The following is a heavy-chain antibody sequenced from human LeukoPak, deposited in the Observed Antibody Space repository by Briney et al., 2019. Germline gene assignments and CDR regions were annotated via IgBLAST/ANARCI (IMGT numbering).Heavy chain of an antibody. D-gene: IGHD5-18*01. CDR2: ISGSGGST. CDR3: AKDLTWDTAMETFDY. CDR1: GFTFSSYA. Sequence: GGSLRLSCAASGFTFSSYAMSWVRQAPGKGLEWVSAISGSGGSTYYADSVKGRFTISRDNSKNTLYLQMNSLRAEDTAVYYCAKDLTWDTAMETFDYWAQGTLVTVSS. V-gene: IGHV3-23*01. J-gene: IGHJ4*02.